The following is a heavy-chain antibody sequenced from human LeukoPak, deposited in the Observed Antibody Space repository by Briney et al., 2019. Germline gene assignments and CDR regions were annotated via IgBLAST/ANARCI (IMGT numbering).Heavy chain of an antibody. Sequence: PSETLSLTCTVSGGSISSYYWSWIRQPAGKGLEWIGRIYTSGSTNYNPSLKSRVTMSVDTSKNQFSLKLSSVTAADTAVYYCARDCSGTSCYRGEYFQHWGQGTLVTVSS. CDR1: GGSISSYY. V-gene: IGHV4-4*07. CDR3: ARDCSGTSCYRGEYFQH. D-gene: IGHD2-2*02. CDR2: IYTSGST. J-gene: IGHJ1*01.